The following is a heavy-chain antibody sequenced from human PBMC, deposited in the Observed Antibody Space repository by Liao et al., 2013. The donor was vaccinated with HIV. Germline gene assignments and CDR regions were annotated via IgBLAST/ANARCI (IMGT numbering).Heavy chain of an antibody. CDR3: ATSGWFGELRYDY. V-gene: IGHV4-34*01. CDR1: GGSFSGYY. D-gene: IGHD3-10*01. Sequence: QVQLQQWGAGLLKPSETLSLTCAVYGGSFSGYYWSWIRQPPGKGLEWIGEINHSESTNYNPSLKSRVTISVDTSKNQFSLKLSSVTAADTAVYYCATSGWFGELRYDYWGQGTLVTVSS. J-gene: IGHJ4*02. CDR2: INHSEST.